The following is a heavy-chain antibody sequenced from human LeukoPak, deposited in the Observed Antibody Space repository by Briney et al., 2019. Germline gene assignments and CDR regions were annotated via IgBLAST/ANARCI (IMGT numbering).Heavy chain of an antibody. D-gene: IGHD6-13*01. CDR3: AAVPLYRSSWDFDY. V-gene: IGHV1-58*02. CDR2: IDVGSGNT. J-gene: IGHJ4*02. Sequence: SVKVSCKASGFTFISSSMQWVRQARGQRLEWIELIDVGSGNTNYAQKFQERVTITKDMSTSTAYMELSSARSEGTAVYYCAAVPLYRSSWDFDYWGQRTLGTVSS. CDR1: GFTFISSS.